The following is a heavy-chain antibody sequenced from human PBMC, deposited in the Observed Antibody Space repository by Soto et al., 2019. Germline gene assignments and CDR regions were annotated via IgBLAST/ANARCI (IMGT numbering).Heavy chain of an antibody. D-gene: IGHD3-9*01. CDR3: ARDRVGFFDLSHDGFDI. CDR1: GFTFSSYG. J-gene: IGHJ3*02. Sequence: SPRLSCAASGFTFSSYGMHWGRQAPGKGLEWLAVIWYDGSNKYYTDSVKGRFTISRDNSKNTLYLQMNSLRAEDTAVYYCARDRVGFFDLSHDGFDIWGKGTMVTVSS. V-gene: IGHV3-33*01. CDR2: IWYDGSNK.